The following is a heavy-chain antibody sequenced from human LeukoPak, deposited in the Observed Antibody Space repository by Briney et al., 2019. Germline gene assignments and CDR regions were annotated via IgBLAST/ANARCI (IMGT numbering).Heavy chain of an antibody. J-gene: IGHJ6*03. Sequence: SETLSLTCAVYGGSFSGYYWSWIRQPPGKGLEWIGEINHSGSTNYNPSLKSRVTISVDTSKNQFSLKLSSVTAADTAVYYCARVDSSSWYGPSSLGHYYYMDVWGKGTTVTVSS. V-gene: IGHV4-34*01. CDR2: INHSGST. D-gene: IGHD6-13*01. CDR1: GGSFSGYY. CDR3: ARVDSSSWYGPSSLGHYYYMDV.